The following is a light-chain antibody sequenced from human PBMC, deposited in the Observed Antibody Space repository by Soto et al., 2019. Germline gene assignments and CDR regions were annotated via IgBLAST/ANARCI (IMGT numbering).Light chain of an antibody. CDR1: QSVSSYY. V-gene: IGKV3-20*01. CDR3: QKYGSAPST. Sequence: EIQMTQSPGSLPLSPGERATITCRASQSVSSYYFAWYQQKAGQAPRLLIYGASIKATGLPDRFSGSGSGTDFTLTISRLEPEDFAVYYCQKYGSAPSTFGPGTKVDIK. J-gene: IGKJ1*01. CDR2: GAS.